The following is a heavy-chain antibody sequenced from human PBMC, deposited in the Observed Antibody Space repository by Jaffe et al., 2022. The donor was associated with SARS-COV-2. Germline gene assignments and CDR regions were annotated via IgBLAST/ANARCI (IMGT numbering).Heavy chain of an antibody. CDR2: IYPGDSDT. Sequence: EVQLVQSGAEVKKPGESLKISCKGSGYSFTSYWIGWVRQMPGKGLEWMGIIYPGDSDTRYSPSFQGQVTISADKSISTAYLQWSSLKASDTAMYYCARRPHEQGSYSGYYYYGMDVWGQGTTVTVSS. J-gene: IGHJ6*02. CDR1: GYSFTSYW. V-gene: IGHV5-51*01. D-gene: IGHD1-26*01. CDR3: ARRPHEQGSYSGYYYYGMDV.